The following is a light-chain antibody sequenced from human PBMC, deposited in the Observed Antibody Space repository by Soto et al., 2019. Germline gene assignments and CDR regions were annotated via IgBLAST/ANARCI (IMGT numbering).Light chain of an antibody. CDR2: DVS. CDR3: SSYAGSYTLV. V-gene: IGLV2-11*01. CDR1: SNDVGGYNF. J-gene: IGLJ2*01. Sequence: QSALTQPRSVSGSPGQSVTISCTGTSNDVGGYNFVSWYQQHPGKVPKLFIYDVSRRPSGVPDRFSGSKSGNTASLTISGLQAEDEAAYYCSSYAGSYTLVFGGGTKLTV.